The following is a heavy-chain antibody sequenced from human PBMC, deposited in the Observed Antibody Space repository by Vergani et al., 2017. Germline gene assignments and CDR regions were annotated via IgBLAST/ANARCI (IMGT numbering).Heavy chain of an antibody. Sequence: EVQLVESGGGLVQPGGSLRLSCTASGFKFGDYAMSWVRQAPGKGLEWVSAISGSGGSTYYADSVKGRFTISRDNSKNTLYLQMNSLRAEDTAVYYCAKVSGYSYGYEDYWGQGTLVTVSS. D-gene: IGHD5-18*01. J-gene: IGHJ4*02. V-gene: IGHV3-23*04. CDR1: GFKFGDYA. CDR3: AKVSGYSYGYEDY. CDR2: ISGSGGST.